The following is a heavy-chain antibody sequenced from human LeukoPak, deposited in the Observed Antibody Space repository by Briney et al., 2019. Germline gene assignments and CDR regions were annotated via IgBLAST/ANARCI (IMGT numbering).Heavy chain of an antibody. V-gene: IGHV1-46*01. CDR3: ARTPGGSSWSIGEGWFDP. J-gene: IGHJ5*02. Sequence: GASVKVSCKASGFTFTSYSMQWVRQAPGQRLEWMGIINPSGSITSYTQKFQGRVTITRDTSTSTVYMELSSLRSDDTAVYYCARTPGGSSWSIGEGWFDPWGQGTLVTVSS. CDR2: INPSGSIT. D-gene: IGHD6-13*01. CDR1: GFTFTSYS.